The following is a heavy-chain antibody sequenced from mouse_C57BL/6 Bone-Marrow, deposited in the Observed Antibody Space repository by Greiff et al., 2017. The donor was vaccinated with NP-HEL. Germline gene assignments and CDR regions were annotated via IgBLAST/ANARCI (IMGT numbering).Heavy chain of an antibody. J-gene: IGHJ4*01. Sequence: EVQVVESGGGLVKPGGSLKLSCAASGFTFSDYGMHWVRQAPEKGLEWVAYISSGSSTIYYADTVKGRFTISRDNAKNTLFLQMTSLRSEDTAMYYCAREMRYGAMDYWGQGTSVTVSS. D-gene: IGHD2-10*02. V-gene: IGHV5-17*01. CDR2: ISSGSSTI. CDR3: AREMRYGAMDY. CDR1: GFTFSDYG.